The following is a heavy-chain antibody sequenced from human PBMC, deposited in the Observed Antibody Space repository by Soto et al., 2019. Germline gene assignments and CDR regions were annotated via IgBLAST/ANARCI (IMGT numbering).Heavy chain of an antibody. CDR3: TRDGAHGRLAVPLYYLDS. D-gene: IGHD3-16*01. J-gene: IGHJ4*02. Sequence: QVQVIQSGAEVRKPGASVKVSCKPSGFALTSYYIHWVRQAPGQGLEWVGVINPATGRASYAQTLQDRVTMTRDTYMNTVYMELRSLRSDDTAFYYCTRDGAHGRLAVPLYYLDSWGQGTLVTVSP. V-gene: IGHV1-46*04. CDR2: INPATGRA. CDR1: GFALTSYY.